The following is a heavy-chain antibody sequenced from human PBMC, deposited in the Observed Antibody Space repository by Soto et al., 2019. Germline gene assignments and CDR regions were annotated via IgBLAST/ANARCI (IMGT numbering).Heavy chain of an antibody. D-gene: IGHD2-15*01. J-gene: IGHJ4*02. Sequence: GASVKVSCKASGGTFSSYTISWVRQAPGQGLEWMGRIIPILGIANYAQKFQGRVTITADKSTSTAYMELSSLRSEDTAVYYCARVGGPCSGGSCYSERFDYWGQGTLVTVSS. CDR3: ARVGGPCSGGSCYSERFDY. CDR2: IIPILGIA. V-gene: IGHV1-69*02. CDR1: GGTFSSYT.